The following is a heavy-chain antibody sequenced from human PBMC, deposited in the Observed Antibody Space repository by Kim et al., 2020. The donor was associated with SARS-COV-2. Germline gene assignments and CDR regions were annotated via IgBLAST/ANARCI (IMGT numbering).Heavy chain of an antibody. D-gene: IGHD5-12*01. V-gene: IGHV4-59*01. CDR3: ARSGGYDYWYFDL. Sequence: YTPSLKSRVTISVDTSKNQFSLKLSAVTAADTAVYYCARSGGYDYWYFDLWGRGTLVTVSS. J-gene: IGHJ2*01.